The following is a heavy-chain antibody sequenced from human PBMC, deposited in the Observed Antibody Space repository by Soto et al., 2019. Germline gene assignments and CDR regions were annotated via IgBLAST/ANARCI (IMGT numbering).Heavy chain of an antibody. CDR2: IYYSGST. CDR3: ARCTTFGGVIDY. V-gene: IGHV4-59*01. CDR1: CGSIISYY. D-gene: IGHD3-16*01. Sequence: SETLSLTCTFSCGSIISYYWSWIRQPPGKGLEWIGYIYYSGSTNYNPSLKSRVTISVDTSKNQFSLKLSSVTAADTAVYYCARCTTFGGVIDYWGQGTLVTVS. J-gene: IGHJ4*02.